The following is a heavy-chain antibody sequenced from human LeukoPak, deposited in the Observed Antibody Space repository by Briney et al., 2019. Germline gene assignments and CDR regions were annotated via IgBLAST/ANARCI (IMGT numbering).Heavy chain of an antibody. CDR2: INAGNGNT. CDR3: ASGYSSSWYWENWFDP. D-gene: IGHD6-13*01. CDR1: GGTFSSYA. V-gene: IGHV1-3*01. Sequence: ASVKVSCKASGGTFSSYAISWVRQAPGQRLEWMGWINAGNGNTKYSQKFQGRVTITRDTSASTAYMELSSLRSEDTAVYYCASGYSSSWYWENWFDPWGQGTLVTVSS. J-gene: IGHJ5*02.